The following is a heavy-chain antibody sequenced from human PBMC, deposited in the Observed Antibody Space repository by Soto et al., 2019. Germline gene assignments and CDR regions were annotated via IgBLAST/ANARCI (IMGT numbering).Heavy chain of an antibody. D-gene: IGHD6-13*01. CDR2: IYHSGST. CDR1: GDSISSDKW. J-gene: IGHJ4*03. V-gene: IGHV4-4*02. CDR3: ARGETQQQRDY. Sequence: SETLSLTCAVSGDSISSDKWWSWIRQPPGKGLQWIGEIYHSGSTKYNPSLKSRVIISVDKSKNQFSLKLSSVTDADTAVYYCARGETQQQRDYWGQGTMVTVSS.